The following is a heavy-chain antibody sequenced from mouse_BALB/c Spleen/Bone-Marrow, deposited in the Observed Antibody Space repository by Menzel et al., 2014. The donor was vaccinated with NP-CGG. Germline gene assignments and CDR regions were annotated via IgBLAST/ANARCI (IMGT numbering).Heavy chain of an antibody. CDR1: GFTFSNYG. CDR2: INSNGGST. J-gene: IGHJ2*01. Sequence: EVKLVESGGGLEQPGGSLKLSCAASGFTFSNYGMSWVRQTPDKRLELVATINSNGGSTYYPDSVKGRFTISRDTAKNTLYLQMSSLKSEETAMYYCVRGNYGNYVDYFDFWGQGTTLTVSP. CDR3: VRGNYGNYVDYFDF. V-gene: IGHV5-6-3*01. D-gene: IGHD2-1*01.